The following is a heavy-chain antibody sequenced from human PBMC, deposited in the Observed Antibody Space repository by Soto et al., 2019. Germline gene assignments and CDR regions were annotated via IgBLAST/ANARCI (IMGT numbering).Heavy chain of an antibody. Sequence: QVQLVESGGGVVQPGRSLRLSCAASGFTFSSYAMHWVRQAPGKGLEWVAVISYDGSNKYYADSVKGRFTISRDNSKNTLYLQMNSLRAEDTAVYYCARDRRGYSYGPDYYYGMDVWGQGTTVTVSS. CDR1: GFTFSSYA. V-gene: IGHV3-30-3*01. J-gene: IGHJ6*02. CDR3: ARDRRGYSYGPDYYYGMDV. CDR2: ISYDGSNK. D-gene: IGHD5-18*01.